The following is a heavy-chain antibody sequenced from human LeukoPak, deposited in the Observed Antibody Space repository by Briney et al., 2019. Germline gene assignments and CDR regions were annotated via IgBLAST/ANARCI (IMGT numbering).Heavy chain of an antibody. Sequence: GGSLRLSCAASGFTFSSYAMSWVRQAPGKGLEWVSAISGSGGSTYYADSVKGRFTISRDNSKNTLYLQMNSPRAEDTAVYYCAKDELIMGENWFDPWGQGTLVTVSS. CDR3: AKDELIMGENWFDP. CDR2: ISGSGGST. V-gene: IGHV3-23*01. J-gene: IGHJ5*02. D-gene: IGHD3-16*01. CDR1: GFTFSSYA.